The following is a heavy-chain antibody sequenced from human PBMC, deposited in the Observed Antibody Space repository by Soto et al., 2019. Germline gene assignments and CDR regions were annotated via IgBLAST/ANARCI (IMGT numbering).Heavy chain of an antibody. CDR1: YG. J-gene: IGHJ6*02. CDR3: ARHLSNFRYYYYAMDV. V-gene: IGHV5-51*01. D-gene: IGHD4-4*01. CDR2: IYPGDSDT. Sequence: YGVGFMSQLHGKGLEWMGIIYPGDSDTRYSPSFQGHVTITVDKSTSTAYLQWNTLKASDTAMYYCARHLSNFRYYYYAMDVWGHGTTVPVSS.